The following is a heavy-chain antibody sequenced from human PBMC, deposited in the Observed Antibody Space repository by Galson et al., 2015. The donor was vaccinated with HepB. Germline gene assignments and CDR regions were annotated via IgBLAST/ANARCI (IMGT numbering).Heavy chain of an antibody. Sequence: SLRLSCAASGFTFSSYGMHWVRQAPGKGLEWVAVIWYDGSNKYYADSVKGRFTISRDNSKNTLYLQMNSLRAEDTAVYYCARDRAVGEQQLESYYYYYGMDVWGHGTTVTVSS. CDR2: IWYDGSNK. V-gene: IGHV3-33*08. J-gene: IGHJ6*02. CDR1: GFTFSSYG. D-gene: IGHD6-13*01. CDR3: ARDRAVGEQQLESYYYYYGMDV.